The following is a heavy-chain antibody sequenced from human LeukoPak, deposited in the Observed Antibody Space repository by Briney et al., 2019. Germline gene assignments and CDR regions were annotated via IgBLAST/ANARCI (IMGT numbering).Heavy chain of an antibody. CDR2: IYTTGST. V-gene: IGHV4-4*07. J-gene: IGHJ3*01. Sequence: KPSETLSLTCTVSGGSIRNYHWSWIRQPAGKGLEWIGRIYTTGSTYYNPSLKSRVTVSVDTSRNQFSLKLNFVTAADTAVYYCAREAGDPNGYYYDKGAFDVWGQGTKVTVSS. CDR3: AREAGDPNGYYYDKGAFDV. CDR1: GGSIRNYH. D-gene: IGHD3-22*01.